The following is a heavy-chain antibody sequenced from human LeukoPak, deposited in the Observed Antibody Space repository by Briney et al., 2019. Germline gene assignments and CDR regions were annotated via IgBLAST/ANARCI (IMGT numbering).Heavy chain of an antibody. CDR1: GFTFSSYS. Sequence: SGGSLRLSCAASGFTFSSYSMNWVRQAPGKGLEWVSYISSSSSTIYYADSVKGRFTISRDNAKNSLYLQMNSLRDEDTAVYYCARVWFGELLSWFDPWGQGTLVTVSS. V-gene: IGHV3-48*02. J-gene: IGHJ5*02. D-gene: IGHD3-10*01. CDR3: ARVWFGELLSWFDP. CDR2: ISSSSSTI.